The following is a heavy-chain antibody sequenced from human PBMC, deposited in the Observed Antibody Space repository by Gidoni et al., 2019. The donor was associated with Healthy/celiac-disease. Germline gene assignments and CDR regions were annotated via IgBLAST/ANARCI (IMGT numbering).Heavy chain of an antibody. V-gene: IGHV3-23*01. Sequence: QAPGKGLEWVSAISGSGGSTYYADSAKGRFTISRDNSKNTLYLQMNSLRAEDTAVYYCAKESSGGGYSVYDSAGVDYWGQGTLVTVSS. J-gene: IGHJ4*02. CDR3: AKESSGGGYSVYDSAGVDY. CDR2: ISGSGGST. D-gene: IGHD5-12*01.